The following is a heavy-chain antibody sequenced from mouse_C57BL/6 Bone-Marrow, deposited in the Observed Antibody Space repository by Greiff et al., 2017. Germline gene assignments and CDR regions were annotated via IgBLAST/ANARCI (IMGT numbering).Heavy chain of an antibody. D-gene: IGHD3-1*01. CDR3: ARILGYAMDY. Sequence: QVQLQQPGAELVRPGTSVKLSCKASGYTFTSYWMHWVKQRPGQGLEWIGVIDPSDSYTNYNQKFKGKATLTVDTSSSTAYMQLSSLTSEDSAVYYCARILGYAMDYGGQGTSVTVSS. CDR1: GYTFTSYW. V-gene: IGHV1-59*01. J-gene: IGHJ4*01. CDR2: IDPSDSYT.